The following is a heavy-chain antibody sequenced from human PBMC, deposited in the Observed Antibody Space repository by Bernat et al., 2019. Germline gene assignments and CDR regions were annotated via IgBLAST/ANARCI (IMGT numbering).Heavy chain of an antibody. CDR1: GFTFSNAC. D-gene: IGHD6-19*01. J-gene: IGHJ4*02. V-gene: IGHV3-15*07. Sequence: EVQLVESGGGLVKPGGSLRLSCAASGFTFSNACMNWVRQAPGKGLEWVVRIKSKTDGGTTDYAAPVKGRFTISRDDSKTTLYLQMNSLKTEDTAVYYCTTEGSGWYSHWGQGTLVTVSS. CDR2: IKSKTDGGTT. CDR3: TTEGSGWYSH.